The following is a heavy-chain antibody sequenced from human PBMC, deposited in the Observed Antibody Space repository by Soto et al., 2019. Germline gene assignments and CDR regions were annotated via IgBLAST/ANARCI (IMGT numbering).Heavy chain of an antibody. CDR1: GTSITTDDW. CDR2: IHHRGNP. V-gene: IGHV4-4*02. CDR3: ARGIPPTSSNNFFDP. Sequence: QVQLQESGPGLVKPSGTLSLTCKVSGTSITTDDWWTWVRQPPGKGLEWIGEIHHRGNPSYNPSLRSRVTISVDNSKNQFSLTVTSLTAADTAVYFRARGIPPTSSNNFFDPWGQGALVTVSS. J-gene: IGHJ5*02. D-gene: IGHD2-2*01.